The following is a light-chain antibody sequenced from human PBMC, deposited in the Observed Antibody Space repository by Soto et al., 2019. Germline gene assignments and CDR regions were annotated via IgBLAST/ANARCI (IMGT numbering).Light chain of an antibody. V-gene: IGKV3-20*01. Sequence: EIVLTQSPGTLSLSPGERATLSCRASQSVSNYLVWYRQRPGQAPRLLIHGASIRATGITDRFSGSGSGTEFTLTISRLEPEDFAVYYCQHYSTSAFTFGPGTKVDIK. J-gene: IGKJ3*01. CDR2: GAS. CDR3: QHYSTSAFT. CDR1: QSVSNY.